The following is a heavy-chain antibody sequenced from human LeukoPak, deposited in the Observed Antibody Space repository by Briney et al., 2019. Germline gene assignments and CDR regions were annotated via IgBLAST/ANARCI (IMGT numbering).Heavy chain of an antibody. D-gene: IGHD6-19*01. CDR1: GDSVSSNSAA. CDR3: ASMVGKSPDY. J-gene: IGHJ4*02. CDR2: TYYRSKWST. Sequence: SQTLSLTCAISGDSVSSNSAAWNCIRQSPSRGLEWLGRTYYRSKWSTDYAVFVKSRITINPDTSKNQFSPHLKSVTPEDTAVYHSASMVGKSPDYWGQGTLVTVSS. V-gene: IGHV6-1*01.